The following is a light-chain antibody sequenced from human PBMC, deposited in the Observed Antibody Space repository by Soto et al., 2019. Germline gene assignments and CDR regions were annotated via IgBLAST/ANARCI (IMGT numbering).Light chain of an antibody. Sequence: QSVLTQPASVSGSPGQSITISCTGTSSDVGGYNYVSWYQQHPGKAPKLMIYDVSNRPSGVSNRFSGSKSGNTASLIIFGLQAEDEADYYCSSYTSSSTLEVVFGGGTKVTVL. J-gene: IGLJ2*01. CDR2: DVS. CDR1: SSDVGGYNY. CDR3: SSYTSSSTLEVV. V-gene: IGLV2-14*01.